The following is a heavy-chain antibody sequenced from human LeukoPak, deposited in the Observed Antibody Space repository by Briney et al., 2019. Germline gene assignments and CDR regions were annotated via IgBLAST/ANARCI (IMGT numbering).Heavy chain of an antibody. V-gene: IGHV1-2*02. Sequence: GASVKVSCKASGYTFSGYVIHWVRQAPGQGLEWMGWINPNSGGTNYAQKFEGRVTMTRDTSISTAHMELSRLRSDDTAMYYCARDDYYDSSGYLFDYWGQGTLVTVSS. CDR1: GYTFSGYV. J-gene: IGHJ4*02. CDR3: ARDDYYDSSGYLFDY. D-gene: IGHD3-22*01. CDR2: INPNSGGT.